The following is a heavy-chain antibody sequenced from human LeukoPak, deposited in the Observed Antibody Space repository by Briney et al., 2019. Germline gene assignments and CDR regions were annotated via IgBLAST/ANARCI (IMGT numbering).Heavy chain of an antibody. Sequence: SETLSLTCTVSGGSISSSSYYWGWIRQPPGTGLEWIGSIYYSGSTYYNPSLKSRVTISVDTSKNQFSLKLSSVTAADTAVYYCAKIRDTTGAFDIWGQGTMVTVSS. V-gene: IGHV4-39*01. CDR3: AKIRDTTGAFDI. J-gene: IGHJ3*02. D-gene: IGHD1-14*01. CDR1: GGSISSSSYY. CDR2: IYYSGST.